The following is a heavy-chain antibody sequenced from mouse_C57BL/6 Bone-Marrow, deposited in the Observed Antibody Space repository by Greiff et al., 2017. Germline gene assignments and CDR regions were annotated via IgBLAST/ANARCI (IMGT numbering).Heavy chain of an antibody. Sequence: QVQLKQPGAELVKPGASVKVSCKASGYTFTSYWMHWVKQRPGQGLEWIGRIHPSDSDTNYNQKFKGKATLTVDKSSSTAYMQLSSLTSEYSAVYCCAIRRYDYGDWYFDVWGTGTTVTVSS. V-gene: IGHV1-74*01. J-gene: IGHJ1*03. CDR1: GYTFTSYW. CDR3: AIRRYDYGDWYFDV. D-gene: IGHD2-4*01. CDR2: IHPSDSDT.